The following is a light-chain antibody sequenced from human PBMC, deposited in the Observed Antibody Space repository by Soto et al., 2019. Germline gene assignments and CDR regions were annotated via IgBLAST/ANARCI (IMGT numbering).Light chain of an antibody. CDR3: EQRNNWPPIT. Sequence: EIVLTQSPATLSLSPGERATLSCRASQSVRRYLAWYQQKPGQAPRLLIYDASTRATGIPASFGGTGSETDFTLSITSLEPEDFAVYYCEQRNNWPPITFGQGTRLEI. V-gene: IGKV3-11*01. J-gene: IGKJ5*01. CDR2: DAS. CDR1: QSVRRY.